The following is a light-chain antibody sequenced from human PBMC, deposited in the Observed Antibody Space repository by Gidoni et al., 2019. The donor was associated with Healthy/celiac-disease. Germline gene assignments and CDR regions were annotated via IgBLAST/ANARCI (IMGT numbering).Light chain of an antibody. Sequence: QPALTQPASVSGSPGQPITISCTGTRSDVGGYSYVSWYQQHPGKAPKLMIYEVSNRPSGVSHRFSGSKSGNTASLTISGLQAENEADYYCSSYTSSSTLVFGGGTKLTVL. J-gene: IGLJ2*01. V-gene: IGLV2-14*01. CDR1: RSDVGGYSY. CDR2: EVS. CDR3: SSYTSSSTLV.